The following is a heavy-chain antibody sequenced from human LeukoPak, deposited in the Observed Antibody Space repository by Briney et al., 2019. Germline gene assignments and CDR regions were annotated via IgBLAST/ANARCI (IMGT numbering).Heavy chain of an antibody. CDR2: IWHDGSYK. Sequence: PGRSLRLSCAASGFTFSSYCMHWVRQAPGKGLEWVAVIWHDGSYKYYADSAKGRFAISRDSSKNTLYLQMNSLRAEDTAVYYCARVMGNYGSLDYWGQGTLVTVSS. CDR1: GFTFSSYC. D-gene: IGHD3-10*01. J-gene: IGHJ4*02. CDR3: ARVMGNYGSLDY. V-gene: IGHV3-33*08.